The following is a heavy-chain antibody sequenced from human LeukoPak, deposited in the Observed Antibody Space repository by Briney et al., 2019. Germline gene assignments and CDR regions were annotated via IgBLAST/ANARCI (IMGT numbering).Heavy chain of an antibody. J-gene: IGHJ5*02. Sequence: PGEALKISCRGSGYSFSTYWIAWVCQMPGKGVEGMGIIYPGDSDTRYSPSFQGQVTISADKSISTAYLQWSSLKASDTAMYYCARRGYSYGYVWFDPWGQGTLVTVSS. CDR3: ARRGYSYGYVWFDP. D-gene: IGHD5-18*01. CDR2: IYPGDSDT. V-gene: IGHV5-51*01. CDR1: GYSFSTYW.